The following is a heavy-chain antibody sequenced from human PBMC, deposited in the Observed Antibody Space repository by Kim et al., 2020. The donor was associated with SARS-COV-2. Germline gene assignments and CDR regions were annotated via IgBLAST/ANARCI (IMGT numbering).Heavy chain of an antibody. CDR3: AKDIKGYCSSTSCYTGAF. J-gene: IGHJ3*01. V-gene: IGHV3-30*18. D-gene: IGHD2-2*02. CDR1: GFTFSSYG. Sequence: SLRLSCAASGFTFSSYGMHWVRQAPGKGLEWVAVISYDGSNKYYADSVKGRFTISRDNSKNTLYLQMNSLRAEDTAVYYCAKDIKGYCSSTSCYTGAF. CDR2: ISYDGSNK.